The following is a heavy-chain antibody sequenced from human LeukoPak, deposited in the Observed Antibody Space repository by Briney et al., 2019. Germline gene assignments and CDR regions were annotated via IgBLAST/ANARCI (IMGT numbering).Heavy chain of an antibody. D-gene: IGHD5-18*01. CDR2: ISGSGGST. CDR1: GFTFSSYA. CDR3: AKDQANSYGSRGRGVTYGMDV. V-gene: IGHV3-23*01. Sequence: GGSLRLSCAASGFTFSSYAMSWVSQAPGKGLEWVSAISGSGGSTYYADSVKGRFTISRDNSKNTLYLQMNSLRAEDTAVYYCAKDQANSYGSRGRGVTYGMDVWGQGTTVTVSS. J-gene: IGHJ6*02.